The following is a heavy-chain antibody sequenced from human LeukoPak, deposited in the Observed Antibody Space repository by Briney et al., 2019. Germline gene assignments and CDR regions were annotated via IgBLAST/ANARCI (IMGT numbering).Heavy chain of an antibody. D-gene: IGHD4-23*01. V-gene: IGHV1-69*05. Sequence: ASVKVSCKASGGTFSSYAISWVRQAPGQGLEWMGGIIPIFGTANYAQKFQGRVTITTDESTSTAYMELSSLRSEDTAVYYCARDRSGGNSVWFDPWGQGTLVTVSS. CDR3: ARDRSGGNSVWFDP. CDR1: GGTFSSYA. J-gene: IGHJ5*02. CDR2: IIPIFGTA.